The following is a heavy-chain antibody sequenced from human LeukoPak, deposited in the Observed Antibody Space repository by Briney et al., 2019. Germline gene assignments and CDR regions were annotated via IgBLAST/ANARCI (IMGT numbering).Heavy chain of an antibody. Sequence: GGSLRLSCAASGFTFSSYAMSWVRQAPGKGLEWVSAISGSGGSTYYADSVKGRFTISRDNSKNTLYLQMNSLRAEDTAVYYCAAGIAVAGYNWFDPWGQGTLVTVSS. CDR1: GFTFSSYA. D-gene: IGHD6-19*01. V-gene: IGHV3-23*01. CDR2: ISGSGGST. CDR3: AAGIAVAGYNWFDP. J-gene: IGHJ5*02.